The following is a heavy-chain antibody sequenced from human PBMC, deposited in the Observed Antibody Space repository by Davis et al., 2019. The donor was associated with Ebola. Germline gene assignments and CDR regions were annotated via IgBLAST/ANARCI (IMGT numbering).Heavy chain of an antibody. CDR2: INPNTGDT. D-gene: IGHD4/OR15-4a*01. CDR1: GYSFNDNY. J-gene: IGHJ6*02. V-gene: IGHV1-2*02. CDR3: ATNTGAYYYAMDV. Sequence: ASVKVSCKASGYSFNDNYMRWVRQAPGQGLEWMGWINPNTGDTEYPQRFQGRVTMTRDTSIRTAYMELRRLRSDDTAVYYCATNTGAYYYAMDVWGQGTTVTVS.